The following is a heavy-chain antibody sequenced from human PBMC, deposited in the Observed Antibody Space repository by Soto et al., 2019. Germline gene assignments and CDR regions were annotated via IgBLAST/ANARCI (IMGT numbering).Heavy chain of an antibody. CDR1: GYTFSSYW. D-gene: IGHD2-8*01. Sequence: GVYLRLSCAASGYTFSSYWMHWVRQAPGKGLVWVSRVNGDGSSTSYADPVKGRFTISRDNAKNTVHLQMDSLRAEDTAVYYCARVMANLPWYFDYWCQGTLVSVSS. CDR3: ARVMANLPWYFDY. V-gene: IGHV3-74*01. J-gene: IGHJ4*02. CDR2: VNGDGSST.